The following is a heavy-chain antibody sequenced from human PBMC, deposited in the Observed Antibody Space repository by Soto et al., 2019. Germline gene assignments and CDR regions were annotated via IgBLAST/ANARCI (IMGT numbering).Heavy chain of an antibody. J-gene: IGHJ4*02. CDR2: INPSGGST. Sequence: ASVKVSCKASGYTFTSYYMHWVRQAPGQGLEWMGIINPSGGSTSYAQKFQGRVTMTRDTSTSTVYMGLSSLRSEDTAVYYCARALRDYDSSGSNDYWGQGTLVTVSS. CDR3: ARALRDYDSSGSNDY. CDR1: GYTFTSYY. D-gene: IGHD3-22*01. V-gene: IGHV1-46*01.